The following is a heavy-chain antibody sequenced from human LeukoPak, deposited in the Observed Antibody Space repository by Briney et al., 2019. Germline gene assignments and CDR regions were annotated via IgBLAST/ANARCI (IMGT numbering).Heavy chain of an antibody. V-gene: IGHV3-53*04. CDR2: IYSGGST. CDR1: GFTFNTYA. CDR3: ARGTGGSYCLDY. Sequence: GGSLRLSCAASGFTFNTYALHWVRQAPGKGLEWVSVIYSGGSTYYADSVKGRFTISRHNSKNTLYLQMNSLRAEDTAVYYCARGTGGSYCLDYLGQGTLVTVSS. D-gene: IGHD1-26*01. J-gene: IGHJ4*02.